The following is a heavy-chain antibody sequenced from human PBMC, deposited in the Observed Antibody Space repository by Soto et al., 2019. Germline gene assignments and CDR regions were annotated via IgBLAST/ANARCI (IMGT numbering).Heavy chain of an antibody. J-gene: IGHJ5*02. CDR3: ATGFGYYDFWSGYLAPSWFDP. V-gene: IGHV1-69-2*01. Sequence: ASVKVSCKVSGYTFTDYYMHWVQQAPGKGLEWMGLVDPEDGETIYAEKFQGRVTITADTSTDTAYMELSSLRSEDTAVYYCATGFGYYDFWSGYLAPSWFDPWGQGTLVTVSS. D-gene: IGHD3-3*01. CDR2: VDPEDGET. CDR1: GYTFTDYY.